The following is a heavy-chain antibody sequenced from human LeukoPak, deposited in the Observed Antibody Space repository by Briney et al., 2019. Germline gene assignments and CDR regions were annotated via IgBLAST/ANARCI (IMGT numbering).Heavy chain of an antibody. V-gene: IGHV3-21*01. CDR1: GFTFSSYS. D-gene: IGHD2-2*01. Sequence: SGGSLRLSCAASGFTFSSYSMNWVRQAPGKGLEWVSSISSSSSYIYYADSVKGRFTISRDNAKNSLYLQMNSLRAEDTAVYYCARDRVGSYCSSTSCYLSWFDPWGQGTLVTVSS. J-gene: IGHJ5*02. CDR3: ARDRVGSYCSSTSCYLSWFDP. CDR2: ISSSSSYI.